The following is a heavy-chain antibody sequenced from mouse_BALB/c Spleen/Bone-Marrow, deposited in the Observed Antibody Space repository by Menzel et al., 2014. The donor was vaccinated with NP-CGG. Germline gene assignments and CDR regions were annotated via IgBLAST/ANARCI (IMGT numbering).Heavy chain of an antibody. Sequence: VKLQEPGAELVKPGASVKLSCKASGYAFTSYYMYWVKQRPGQGLEWIGGINPNNGNTNFSETFKSKATLTVDKSSSTAYMQLSSLTSEDSAVYYCTRRDYWGQGTTLTVSS. CDR2: INPNNGNT. J-gene: IGHJ2*01. CDR3: TRRDY. V-gene: IGHV1S81*02. CDR1: GYAFTSYY.